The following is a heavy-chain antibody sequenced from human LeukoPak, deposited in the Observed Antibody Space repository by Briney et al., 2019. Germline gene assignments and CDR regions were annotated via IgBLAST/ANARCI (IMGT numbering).Heavy chain of an antibody. V-gene: IGHV1-69*05. Sequence: ASVKVSCKASGGTFSSYAISWVRQAPGQGLEWMGGIIPIFGPANYAQKFQGRVTITRNTSISTAYMELSSLRSEDTAVYYCARSIPGYCSSTSCYTLDYWGQGTLVTVSS. D-gene: IGHD2-2*02. CDR2: IIPIFGPA. J-gene: IGHJ4*02. CDR3: ARSIPGYCSSTSCYTLDY. CDR1: GGTFSSYA.